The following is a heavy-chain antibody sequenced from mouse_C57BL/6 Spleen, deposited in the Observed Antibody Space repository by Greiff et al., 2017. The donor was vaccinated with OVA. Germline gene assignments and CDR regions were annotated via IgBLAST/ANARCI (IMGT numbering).Heavy chain of an antibody. CDR2: ISSGSGTI. Sequence: EVMLVESGGGLVKPGGSLKLSCAASGFTFSDYGMHWVRQAPEKGLEWVAYISSGSGTIYYADTVKGRFTISRDNAKNTLFLQMTSLRSEDTAMYYCAKYDGDYWGQGTTLTVSS. J-gene: IGHJ2*01. CDR1: GFTFSDYG. V-gene: IGHV5-17*01. CDR3: AKYDGDY. D-gene: IGHD2-3*01.